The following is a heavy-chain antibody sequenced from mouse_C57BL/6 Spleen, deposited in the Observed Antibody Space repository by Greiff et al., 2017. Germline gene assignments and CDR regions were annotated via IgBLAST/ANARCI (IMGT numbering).Heavy chain of an antibody. CDR1: GYAFSRYW. D-gene: IGHD2-3*01. J-gene: IGHJ3*01. V-gene: IGHV1-80*01. CDR3: AKERGLYDGYSWFAY. CDR2: IYPGDGDT. Sequence: VQLQQSGAELVKPGASVKISCKASGYAFSRYWMNWVKQRPGKGLEWIGQIYPGDGDTNYNGKFKGKATLTADKSSSTAYMQLSSLTSEDSAVYFCAKERGLYDGYSWFAYWGQGTLVTVSA.